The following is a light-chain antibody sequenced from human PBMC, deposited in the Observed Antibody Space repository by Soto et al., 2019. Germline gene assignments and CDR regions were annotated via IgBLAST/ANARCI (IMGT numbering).Light chain of an antibody. CDR1: QSVSSR. J-gene: IGKJ1*01. CDR2: GAS. CDR3: QQYGSSPRT. Sequence: PGERATLSCRASQSVSSRLAWYQQKPGQSPRLLIYGASTRATGIPARFSGSGSGTEFTLTISRLEPEDFAVYYCQQYGSSPRTFGQGTKVDIK. V-gene: IGKV3-20*01.